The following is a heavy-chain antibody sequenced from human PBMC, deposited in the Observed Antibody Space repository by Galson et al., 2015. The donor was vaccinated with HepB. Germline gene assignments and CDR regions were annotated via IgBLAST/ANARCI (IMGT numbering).Heavy chain of an antibody. D-gene: IGHD1-1*01. J-gene: IGHJ4*02. CDR3: AKGKINTNFDY. V-gene: IGHV5-51*01. CDR2: IYPGDSDT. Sequence: QSGAEVKKPGESLKISCKGSGYTFTTYWIAWVRQMPGKGLEWMGIIYPGDSDTRYSPSFQSQVTISADKSINTAYLQWSSLKASDTAMYYCAKGKINTNFDYWGQGSLVTVSS. CDR1: GYTFTTYW.